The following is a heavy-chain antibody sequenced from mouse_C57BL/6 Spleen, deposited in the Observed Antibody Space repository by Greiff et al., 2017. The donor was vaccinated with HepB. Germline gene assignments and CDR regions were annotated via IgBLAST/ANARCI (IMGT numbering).Heavy chain of an antibody. V-gene: IGHV1-42*01. J-gene: IGHJ4*01. CDR1: GYSFTGYY. D-gene: IGHD2-3*01. Sequence: EVQLQQSGPELVKPGASVKISCKASGYSFTGYYMNWVKQSPEKSLEWIGEINPSTGGTTYNQKFKAKATLTVDKSSSTAYMQLKSLTSEDSAVYYCARSRIYDDYYAMDYWGQGTSVTVSS. CDR2: INPSTGGT. CDR3: ARSRIYDDYYAMDY.